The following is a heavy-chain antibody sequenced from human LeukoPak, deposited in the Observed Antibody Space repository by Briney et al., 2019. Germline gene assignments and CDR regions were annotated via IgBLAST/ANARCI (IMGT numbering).Heavy chain of an antibody. Sequence: ASVKVTCKASGNTITGYYMHWVRQAPGQGLEWMGRINPNSGGTSYAQKFQGRVTMTRDTSISTACMELSRLRSDDTAVYYCAASALYYDFWSGYYINWFDPWGQGTLVTVSS. CDR1: GNTITGYY. D-gene: IGHD3-3*01. CDR2: INPNSGGT. J-gene: IGHJ5*02. V-gene: IGHV1-2*06. CDR3: AASALYYDFWSGYYINWFDP.